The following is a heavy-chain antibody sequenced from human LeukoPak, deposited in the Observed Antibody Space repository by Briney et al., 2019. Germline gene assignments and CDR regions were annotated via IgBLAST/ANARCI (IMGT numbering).Heavy chain of an antibody. V-gene: IGHV1-69*04. Sequence: SVKVSCKASGGTFSSYAISWVRQAPGQGLEWMGRIIPILGIANYAQKFQGRVTITADKSTSTAYMELSSLRSEDTAAYYCARDVDSYGSEYYFDYWGQGTLVTVSS. J-gene: IGHJ4*02. CDR3: ARDVDSYGSEYYFDY. CDR2: IIPILGIA. D-gene: IGHD5-18*01. CDR1: GGTFSSYA.